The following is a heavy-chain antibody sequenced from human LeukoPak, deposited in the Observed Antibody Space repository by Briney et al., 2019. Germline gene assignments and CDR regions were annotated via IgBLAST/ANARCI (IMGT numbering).Heavy chain of an antibody. CDR2: ILYDGSYK. CDR1: GFTFSKYG. V-gene: IGHV3-33*05. Sequence: GRSLRLSCAASGFTFSKYGLHWVRQAPGKGLEWVAVILYDGSYKYHADSVKGRFTVSRDNSKNTLYLQMNSLRAEDTAVYYCAREPFDYYGPYYIDYWGQGTLVTVSS. CDR3: AREPFDYYGPYYIDY. J-gene: IGHJ4*02. D-gene: IGHD1-26*01.